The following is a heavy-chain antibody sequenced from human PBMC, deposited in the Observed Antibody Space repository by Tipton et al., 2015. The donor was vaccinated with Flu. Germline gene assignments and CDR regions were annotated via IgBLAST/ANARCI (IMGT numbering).Heavy chain of an antibody. J-gene: IGHJ4*02. D-gene: IGHD3-22*01. CDR3: ARSSTYYYDSSGYYPFAY. V-gene: IGHV4-34*01. CDR1: GGSFSGYY. CDR2: INHSGST. Sequence: TLSLTCAVYGGSFSGYYWSWIRQPPGKGLEWIGEINHSGSTNYNPSLKSRVTISVDTSKNQFSLKLSSVTAADTAVYYCARSSTYYYDSSGYYPFAYWGQGTLVTVSS.